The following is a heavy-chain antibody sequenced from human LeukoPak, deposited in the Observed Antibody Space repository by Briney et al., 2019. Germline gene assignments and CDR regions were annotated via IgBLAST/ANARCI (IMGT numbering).Heavy chain of an antibody. CDR2: ISGSGGRT. D-gene: IGHD1-26*01. Sequence: TGGSLRLSCAASGFTFSSYAMSWVRQAPGKGLEWVSGISGSGGRTYYADSVKGRFTISRDNSKNTLYLQMNSLRAEDTAVSYCAKGPDIWELLDYWGQGTLVTVSS. V-gene: IGHV3-23*01. J-gene: IGHJ4*02. CDR3: AKGPDIWELLDY. CDR1: GFTFSSYA.